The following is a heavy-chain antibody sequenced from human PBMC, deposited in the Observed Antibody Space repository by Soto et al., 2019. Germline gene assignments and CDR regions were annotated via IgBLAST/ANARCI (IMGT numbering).Heavy chain of an antibody. CDR2: ISYDGSNK. CDR1: GFTFSSYA. D-gene: IGHD1-7*01. V-gene: IGHV3-30-3*01. CDR3: AREAEDWNYERGPLQP. Sequence: QVQLVESGGGVVQPGRSLRLSCAASGFTFSSYAMHWVRQAPGKGLEWVAVISYDGSNKYYADSVKGRFTIARDNSKNMLYLQMDSQSAEDTAVYYCAREAEDWNYERGPLQPWGQGTLVTVSP. J-gene: IGHJ1*01.